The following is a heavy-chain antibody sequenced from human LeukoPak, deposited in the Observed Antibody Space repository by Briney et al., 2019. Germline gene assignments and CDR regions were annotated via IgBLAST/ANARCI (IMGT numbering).Heavy chain of an antibody. CDR3: ARGPSRDGYNLVY. V-gene: IGHV1-69*13. D-gene: IGHD5-24*01. J-gene: IGHJ4*02. CDR2: IIPIFGTA. Sequence: ASVKVSCKASGGTFSSYAISWLRQAPGQGLEWMGGIIPIFGTANYAQKFQGRVTITADESTSTAYMELSSLRSEDTAVYYCARGPSRDGYNLVYWGQGTLVTVSS. CDR1: GGTFSSYA.